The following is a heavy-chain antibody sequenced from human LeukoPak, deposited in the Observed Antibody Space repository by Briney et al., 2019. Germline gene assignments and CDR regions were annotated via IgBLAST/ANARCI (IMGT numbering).Heavy chain of an antibody. CDR1: GYTFTGYY. J-gene: IGHJ4*02. Sequence: ASVKVSCKASGYTFTGYYMHWVRQAPGQGLEWMGGIIPIFGTANYAQKFQGRVTITADESTSTAYMELSSLRSEDTAVYYCARGSGGSYHSGTHYWGQGTLVTVSS. D-gene: IGHD1-26*01. CDR3: ARGSGGSYHSGTHY. V-gene: IGHV1-69*13. CDR2: IIPIFGTA.